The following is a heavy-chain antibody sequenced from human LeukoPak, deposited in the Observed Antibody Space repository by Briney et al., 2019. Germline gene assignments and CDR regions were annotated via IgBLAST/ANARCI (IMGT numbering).Heavy chain of an antibody. CDR1: GFTFSSYA. V-gene: IGHV3-23*01. D-gene: IGHD6-19*01. J-gene: IGHJ4*02. Sequence: GGSLRLSFAASGFTFSSYAMSWVRQAPGKGLEWVSTIRGSGGGTYYADSVKGRFTISRDNSKNTLYLQMNSLRDEDTALYYCAKAGIGVVGYFDYWGQGTLVTVSS. CDR2: IRGSGGGT. CDR3: AKAGIGVVGYFDY.